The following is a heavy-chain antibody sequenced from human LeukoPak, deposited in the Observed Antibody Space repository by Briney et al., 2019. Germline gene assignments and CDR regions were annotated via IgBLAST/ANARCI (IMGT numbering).Heavy chain of an antibody. J-gene: IGHJ6*03. V-gene: IGHV4-4*07. CDR1: GGSISSYY. CDR2: IYTSGST. CDR3: ARVFAPRNYMDV. Sequence: ASETLSLTCTVSGGSISSYYWSWIRQPAGKGLEWIGRIYTSGSTNYNPSLKSRVTMSVDTSNNQFPLKLSSVTAADTAVYYCARVFAPRNYMDVWGKGTTVTVSS.